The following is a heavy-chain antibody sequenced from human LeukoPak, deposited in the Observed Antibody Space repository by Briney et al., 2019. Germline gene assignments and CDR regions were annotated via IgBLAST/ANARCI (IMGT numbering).Heavy chain of an antibody. J-gene: IGHJ4*02. CDR2: IYYSGST. CDR1: GGSISSSSYY. CDR3: ARWYYDSSGLRD. Sequence: SVTLSLTCTVSGGSISSSSYYWGWIRQPPGKGLEWIGSIYYSGSTYYNPSPKSRVTISVDTSKNQFSLKLSSVTAADTAVYYCARWYYDSSGLRDWGQGTLVTVSS. V-gene: IGHV4-39*01. D-gene: IGHD3-22*01.